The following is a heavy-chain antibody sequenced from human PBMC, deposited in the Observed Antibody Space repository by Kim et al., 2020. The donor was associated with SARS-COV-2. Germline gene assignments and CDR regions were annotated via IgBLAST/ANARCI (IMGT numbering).Heavy chain of an antibody. CDR1: GGSISSYY. CDR3: ARQGTSCPYYFDY. J-gene: IGHJ4*02. V-gene: IGHV4-59*08. Sequence: SETLSLTCTFSGGSISSYYWSWIRQPPGKGLEWIGYIHYSGSTNYNPSLKSRVTISVDTSKNQFSLKLSSVTAADTAVYYCARQGTSCPYYFDYWDQGTLVTVSS. CDR2: IHYSGST. D-gene: IGHD2-15*01.